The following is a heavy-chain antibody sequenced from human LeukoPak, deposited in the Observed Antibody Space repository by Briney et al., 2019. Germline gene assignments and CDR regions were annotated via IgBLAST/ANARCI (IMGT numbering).Heavy chain of an antibody. CDR2: IYSSGST. D-gene: IGHD1-26*01. CDR3: ARHVGSGSYFDY. V-gene: IGHV4-39*01. J-gene: IGHJ4*02. Sequence: SETLSLTCTVSGGSISSSNYYWGWIRQPPGKGLEWIGSIYSSGSTYYNPSLKSRVTISVDTSKNQFSLKRSSVTAADTAVYYCARHVGSGSYFDYWGQGTLVTVSS. CDR1: GGSISSSNYY.